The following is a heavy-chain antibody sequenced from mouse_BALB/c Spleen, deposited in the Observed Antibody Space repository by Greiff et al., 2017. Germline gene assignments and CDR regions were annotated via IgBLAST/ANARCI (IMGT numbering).Heavy chain of an antibody. CDR3: ARDGNQGGDAMDD. J-gene: IGHJ4*01. CDR2: INPYNGGP. D-gene: IGHD2-1*01. CDR1: GYSFTGYT. V-gene: IGHV1-18*01. Sequence: VQLQQSGPELVKPGASMKISCKASGYSFTGYTMNWVKQSHGKNLEWIGLINPYNGGPSYNQSSKGKAPLTVDKSSSTAYMELLSLTSEDSAVYYCARDGNQGGDAMDDWGQGTSVTVSS.